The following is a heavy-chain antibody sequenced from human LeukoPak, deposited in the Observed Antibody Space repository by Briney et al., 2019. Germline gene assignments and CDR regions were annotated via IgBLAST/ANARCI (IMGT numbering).Heavy chain of an antibody. J-gene: IGHJ6*02. CDR1: GYTFTSYG. CDR3: ARDMTYYYGSGTSYGMDV. Sequence: ASVKVSCKASGYTFTSYGISWVRQAAGQGLEWMGWSSAYNGNTNYAQKLQGRVTMTTDTSTSTAYMELRSLRSDDTAVHYCARDMTYYYGSGTSYGMDVWGQGTTVTVSS. CDR2: SSAYNGNT. D-gene: IGHD3-10*01. V-gene: IGHV1-18*01.